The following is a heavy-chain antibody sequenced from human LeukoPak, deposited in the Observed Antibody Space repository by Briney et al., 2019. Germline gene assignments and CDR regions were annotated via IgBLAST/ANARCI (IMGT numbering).Heavy chain of an antibody. CDR2: IYSGGST. CDR1: GFTVSSNY. Sequence: PGGSLGLSCAASGFTVSSNYMSWVRQAPGKGLEWVSVIYSGGSTYYADSVKGRFTISRDNAKNTVYLQMNSLRAEDTAVYYCAKDTPYYDFWSGYHDNWFDPWGQGTLVTVSS. D-gene: IGHD3-3*01. J-gene: IGHJ5*02. V-gene: IGHV3-53*01. CDR3: AKDTPYYDFWSGYHDNWFDP.